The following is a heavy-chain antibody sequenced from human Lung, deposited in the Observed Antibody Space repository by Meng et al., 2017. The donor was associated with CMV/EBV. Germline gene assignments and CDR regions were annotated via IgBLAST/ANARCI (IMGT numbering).Heavy chain of an antibody. Sequence: SXXVSXKASGGTFSSYAISWVRQAPGQGLEWMGGIIPIFGTANYAQKFQGRVTITTDESTSTAYMELSSLRSEDTAVYYCASRVEVNGAFDIWCQGTMVTVSS. J-gene: IGHJ3*02. CDR2: IIPIFGTA. CDR1: GGTFSSYA. V-gene: IGHV1-69*05. D-gene: IGHD2-8*01. CDR3: ASRVEVNGAFDI.